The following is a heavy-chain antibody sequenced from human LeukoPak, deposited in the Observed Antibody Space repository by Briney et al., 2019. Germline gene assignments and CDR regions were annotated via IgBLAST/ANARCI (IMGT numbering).Heavy chain of an antibody. Sequence: PGGSLRLSCAASGFTFSSYWMSWVRQAPGKGLEWVANIKQDGSEKYYVDSVKGRFTISRDNAKNSLYLQMNSLRAEDTAVYYCARGPAAGTIYYYYYMDVWGKGTTVTVSS. CDR3: ARGPAAGTIYYYYYMDV. V-gene: IGHV3-7*01. CDR2: IKQDGSEK. CDR1: GFTFSSYW. J-gene: IGHJ6*03. D-gene: IGHD6-13*01.